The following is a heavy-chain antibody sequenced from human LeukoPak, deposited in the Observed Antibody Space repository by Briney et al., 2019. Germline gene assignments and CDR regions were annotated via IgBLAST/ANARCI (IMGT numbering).Heavy chain of an antibody. CDR3: ARGDYSNFGHFDY. Sequence: GESLQISCKGSGYLFTSYWIGWVRQMPGKGLEWMGIIYPGDSDTRYSPSFQGQVTISADKSISTAYLQWSSLKASDTAMYYCARGDYSNFGHFDYWGQGTLVTVSS. V-gene: IGHV5-51*01. D-gene: IGHD4-11*01. CDR1: GYLFTSYW. CDR2: IYPGDSDT. J-gene: IGHJ4*02.